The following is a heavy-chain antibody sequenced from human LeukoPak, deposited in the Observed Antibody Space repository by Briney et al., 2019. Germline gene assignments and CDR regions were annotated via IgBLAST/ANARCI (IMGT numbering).Heavy chain of an antibody. CDR1: GGSISSYY. J-gene: IGHJ5*02. D-gene: IGHD2-15*01. CDR3: ARSTYCSGGSCSHNWFDP. Sequence: PSETLSLTCTVSGGSISSYYWSWIRQPAGKGLEWIGRIYTSGTTHYNPSLKSRVTISVDTSKNQFSLKLSSVTAADTAVYYCARSTYCSGGSCSHNWFDPWGQGTLVTVSS. V-gene: IGHV4-4*07. CDR2: IYTSGTT.